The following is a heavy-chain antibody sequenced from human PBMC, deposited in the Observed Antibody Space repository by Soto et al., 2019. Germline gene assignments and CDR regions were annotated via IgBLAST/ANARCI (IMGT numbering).Heavy chain of an antibody. J-gene: IGHJ3*01. V-gene: IGHV4-31*03. Sequence: SETLSLTCTPSGGSFSGGGYYWSWIRQHPGKGLEWMGYTSYSGSTKYKPSLQSRITVSVETAKNQFSLRLTSVTAADTDIYFCARTSIFGVVLNAFDVWGQGTLVTVSS. CDR1: GGSFSGGGYY. CDR3: ARTSIFGVVLNAFDV. D-gene: IGHD3-3*01. CDR2: TSYSGST.